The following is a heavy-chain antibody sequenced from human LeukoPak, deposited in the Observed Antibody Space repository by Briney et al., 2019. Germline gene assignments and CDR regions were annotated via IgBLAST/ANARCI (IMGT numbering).Heavy chain of an antibody. Sequence: GGSLRLSCAASGFISTTYTMHWVRQAPGKGLEWISSISSSGSYIHYADSAKGRFTISRDNAKNSLYLQMNSHRVEDTAVYYCARGDHGDYGAGYFDLWGRGTLVTVSS. CDR3: ARGDHGDYGAGYFDL. CDR1: GFISTTYT. CDR2: ISSSGSYI. J-gene: IGHJ2*01. D-gene: IGHD4-17*01. V-gene: IGHV3-21*01.